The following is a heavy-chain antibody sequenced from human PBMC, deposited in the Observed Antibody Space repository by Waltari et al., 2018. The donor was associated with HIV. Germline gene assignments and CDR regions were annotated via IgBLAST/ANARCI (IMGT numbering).Heavy chain of an antibody. CDR1: GGSFSGYY. CDR2: INHSGST. J-gene: IGHJ5*02. D-gene: IGHD6-13*01. Sequence: QVQLQQWGAGLLKPSETLSLTCAVYGGSFSGYYWSWIRQPPGKGLEWIGEINHSGSTNYNPSLRGRVTISVDTSKNQFSLKLSSVTAADTAVYYCARGRIAAAGKARHNWFDPWGQGTLVTVSS. V-gene: IGHV4-34*01. CDR3: ARGRIAAAGKARHNWFDP.